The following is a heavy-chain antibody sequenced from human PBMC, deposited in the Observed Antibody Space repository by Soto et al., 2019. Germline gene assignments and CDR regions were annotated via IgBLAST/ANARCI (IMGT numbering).Heavy chain of an antibody. CDR2: IKQDGSEK. D-gene: IGHD3-3*01. V-gene: IGHV3-7*01. CDR3: AREGVYDFWSGSLAIDY. CDR1: GFTFSSYW. J-gene: IGHJ4*02. Sequence: GGSLRLSCAASGFTFSSYWMSWVRQAPGKGLEWVANIKQDGSEKYYVDSVKGRFTISRDNAKNSLYLQMNSLRAEDTAVYYCAREGVYDFWSGSLAIDYWGQGTLVTVSS.